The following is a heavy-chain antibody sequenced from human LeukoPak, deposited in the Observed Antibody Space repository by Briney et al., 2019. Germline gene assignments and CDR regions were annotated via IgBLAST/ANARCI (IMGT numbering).Heavy chain of an antibody. D-gene: IGHD1-1*01. J-gene: IGHJ4*02. CDR1: GYTFTSYY. V-gene: IGHV1-46*01. CDR3: AREGQQLKHFDY. CDR2: IDPSGGST. Sequence: GASVRVSCKASGYTFTSYYMHWVRQAPGQGLEWMGMIDPSGGSTTFTHKFQGRVTTTRDTSTSTVYIELSSLRSEDTAVYYCAREGQQLKHFDYWGQGTLVTVSS.